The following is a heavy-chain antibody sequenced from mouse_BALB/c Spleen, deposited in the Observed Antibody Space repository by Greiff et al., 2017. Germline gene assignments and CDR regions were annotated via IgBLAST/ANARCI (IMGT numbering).Heavy chain of an antibody. D-gene: IGHD2-2*01. CDR3: ARGGLRRGDY. V-gene: IGHV1S81*02. Sequence: QVQLQQPGADLVKPGASVKLSCKASGYTFTSYWMHWVKQRPGQGLEWIGEINPSNGRTNYNEKFKSKATLTVDKSSSTAYMQLSSLTSEDSAVYYCARGGLRRGDYWGQGTTLTVSS. CDR2: INPSNGRT. J-gene: IGHJ2*01. CDR1: GYTFTSYW.